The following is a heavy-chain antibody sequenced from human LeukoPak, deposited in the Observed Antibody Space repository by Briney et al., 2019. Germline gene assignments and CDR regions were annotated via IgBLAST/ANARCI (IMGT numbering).Heavy chain of an antibody. CDR1: GFTFSSYA. J-gene: IGHJ4*02. V-gene: IGHV3-23*01. CDR2: ISGSGGST. D-gene: IGHD2-2*01. CDR3: ATTLSTYCSSTSCPDY. Sequence: GGSLRLSCAASGFTFSSYAMSWVRQAPEKGLEWVSAISGSGGSTYYADSVKGRFTISRDNSKNTLYLQMNSLRAEDTAVYYCATTLSTYCSSTSCPDYWGQGTLVTVSS.